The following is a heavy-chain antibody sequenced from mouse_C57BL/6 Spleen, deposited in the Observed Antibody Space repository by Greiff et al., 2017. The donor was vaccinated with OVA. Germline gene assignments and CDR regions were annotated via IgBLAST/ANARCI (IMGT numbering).Heavy chain of an antibody. Sequence: VQLQQSGAELVRPGASVKLSCKASGYTFTDYYINWVKQRPGQGLEWIARIYPGSGNTYYNEKFKGKATLTAEKSSSTAYMQLSSLTSEDSAVYFCARQPGGFDYWGQGTTLTVSS. CDR1: GYTFTDYY. D-gene: IGHD6-1*01. V-gene: IGHV1-76*01. J-gene: IGHJ2*01. CDR3: ARQPGGFDY. CDR2: IYPGSGNT.